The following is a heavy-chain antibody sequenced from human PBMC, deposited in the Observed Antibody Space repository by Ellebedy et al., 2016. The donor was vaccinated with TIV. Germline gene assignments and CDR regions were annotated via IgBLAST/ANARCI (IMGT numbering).Heavy chain of an antibody. D-gene: IGHD3-9*01. V-gene: IGHV1-69*13. Sequence: AASVKVSCKASGGTFSSYTISWVRQAPGQGLEWMGGIIPLLETADYAPKFQGRVTISADESTSTAYMELSGLRSEDTAVYYCAVLRYFDWLLNYYYYGMDVWGQGTTVTVSS. J-gene: IGHJ6*02. CDR1: GGTFSSYT. CDR3: AVLRYFDWLLNYYYYGMDV. CDR2: IIPLLETA.